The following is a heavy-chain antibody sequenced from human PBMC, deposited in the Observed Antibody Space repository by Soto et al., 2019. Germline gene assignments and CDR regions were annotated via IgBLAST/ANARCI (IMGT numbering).Heavy chain of an antibody. D-gene: IGHD1-1*01. CDR2: MNPNSANT. CDR1: GYTFTSYD. J-gene: IGHJ4*02. V-gene: IGHV1-8*01. CDR3: ARAVRAGTAYFFDY. Sequence: QVHLVQSEAEVKKPGASVKVSCKASGYTFTSYDINWVRQATGQGLEWMGWMNPNSANTGYAQNFQGRVTMTRNTSISTIYMELSSLRSEDTAVYFCARAVRAGTAYFFDYWGQGSLVTVSS.